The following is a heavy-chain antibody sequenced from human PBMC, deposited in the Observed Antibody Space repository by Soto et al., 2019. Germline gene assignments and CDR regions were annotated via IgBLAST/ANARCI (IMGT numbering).Heavy chain of an antibody. D-gene: IGHD2-2*02. CDR3: VILIVVVPAAIFGP. CDR2: ISSNGVST. V-gene: IGHV3-64D*06. J-gene: IGHJ5*02. CDR1: GLTFSNTA. Sequence: GGSLRLSCAASGLTFSNTAMGWVRQAPGKGLEYVSAISSNGVSTYYADSVKGRFTISRDNSKNTLYLQMSSLRAEDTAVYYCVILIVVVPAAIFGPWGQGTLVTVSS.